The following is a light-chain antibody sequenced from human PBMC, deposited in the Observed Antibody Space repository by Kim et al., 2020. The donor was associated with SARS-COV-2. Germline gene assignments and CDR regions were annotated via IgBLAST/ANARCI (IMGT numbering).Light chain of an antibody. CDR1: SSDVGGYNY. J-gene: IGLJ3*02. V-gene: IGLV2-8*01. Sequence: QSALTQPPSASGSPGQSVTISCTGTSSDVGGYNYVSWYQQHPGKAPKLMIYEVSQRPSGVPDRFPGSKSGNTASLTVSGLQAEDEADYYCNSYAGSNNWVFGGGTQLTVL. CDR3: NSYAGSNNWV. CDR2: EVS.